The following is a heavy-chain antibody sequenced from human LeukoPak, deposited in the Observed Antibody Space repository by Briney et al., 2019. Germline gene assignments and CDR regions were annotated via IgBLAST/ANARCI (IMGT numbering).Heavy chain of an antibody. CDR1: GFTVSSNY. V-gene: IGHV3-53*01. Sequence: QPGGSLRLSCAASGFTVSSNYMSWVRQAPGKGLEWVSGIYSGGRTYYADSVKGRFTISRDNSRNTLYLQMSSLRAEDTAVYYCAREGPLQYYPRYYYYMDVWGKGTTVTVSS. CDR3: AREGPLQYYPRYYYYMDV. J-gene: IGHJ6*03. D-gene: IGHD4-11*01. CDR2: IYSGGRT.